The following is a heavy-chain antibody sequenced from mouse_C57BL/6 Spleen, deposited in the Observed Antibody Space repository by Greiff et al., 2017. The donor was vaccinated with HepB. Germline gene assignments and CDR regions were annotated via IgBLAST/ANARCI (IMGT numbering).Heavy chain of an antibody. J-gene: IGHJ4*01. Sequence: EVQLQQSGPELVKPGASVKMSCKASGYTFTDYNMHWVKQSHGKSLEWIGYINPNNGGTSYNQKFKGKATLTVNKSSSTAYMELRSLTSEDSAVYYCARIYYGYDGGDYAMDYWGQGTSVTVSS. CDR1: GYTFTDYN. CDR2: INPNNGGT. V-gene: IGHV1-22*01. CDR3: ARIYYGYDGGDYAMDY. D-gene: IGHD2-2*01.